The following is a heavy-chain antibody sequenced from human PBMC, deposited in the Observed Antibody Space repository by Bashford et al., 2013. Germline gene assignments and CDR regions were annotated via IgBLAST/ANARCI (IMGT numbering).Heavy chain of an antibody. D-gene: IGHD3-22*01. CDR3: AKEHPFYYDSSAYS. J-gene: IGHJ5*02. CDR2: ISYDGNNE. V-gene: IGHV3-30*18. CDR1: GFTFSSYG. Sequence: GSLRLSCAASGFTFSSYGMHWVRQAPGKGLEWVALISYDGNNEYYADSVKGRFTISRDNSKNTLSLQLNSLRAEDTAVYYCAKEHPFYYDSSAYSWGQGTLVTVSS.